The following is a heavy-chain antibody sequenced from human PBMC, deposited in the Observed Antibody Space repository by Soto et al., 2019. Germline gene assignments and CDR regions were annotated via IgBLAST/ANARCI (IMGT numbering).Heavy chain of an antibody. Sequence: QLHLVQSGAVVKKPGASVTVSCSASGYPVTAYYMHWVRQAPGRGLEWMGGINPATGAAKYTQTFPGRVTMTRGTSPGRVFMGRGGLTSEDTAVFYWARGGGVGVAGSAAFDMWGQGTLVTVSS. CDR2: INPATGAA. CDR1: GYPVTAYY. V-gene: IGHV1-2*02. J-gene: IGHJ3*02. D-gene: IGHD3-3*01. CDR3: ARGGGVGVAGSAAFDM.